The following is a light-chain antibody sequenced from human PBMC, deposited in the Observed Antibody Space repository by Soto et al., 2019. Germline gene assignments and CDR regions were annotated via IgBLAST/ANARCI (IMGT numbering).Light chain of an antibody. V-gene: IGLV2-14*03. CDR1: SSDIGGYDY. Sequence: QSALTQPASVSGSPGQSITISCTGTSSDIGGYDYVSWYQQHPGKAPKLIISGVSDRPSGVSNRFSGSKPGNTASLTISGLQAEDEADYYCSSFTTSRAYVFGTGTKVTVL. J-gene: IGLJ1*01. CDR3: SSFTTSRAYV. CDR2: GVS.